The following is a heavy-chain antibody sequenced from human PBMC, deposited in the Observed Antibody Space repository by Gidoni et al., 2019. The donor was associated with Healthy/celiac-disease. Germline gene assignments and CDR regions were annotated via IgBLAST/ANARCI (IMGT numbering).Heavy chain of an antibody. Sequence: QVQLVQSGAEVKKPGASVKVSCKASGYTFTSYDINWVRQATGPGLEWMGWMNPNSGNTGYAQKFQGRVTMTRNTSISTAYMELSSLRSEDTAVYYCARGGAGVLYCSGGSCYSSSGRGRGYWFDPWGQGTLVTVSS. CDR3: ARGGAGVLYCSGGSCYSSSGRGRGYWFDP. D-gene: IGHD2-15*01. CDR1: GYTFTSYD. J-gene: IGHJ5*02. CDR2: MNPNSGNT. V-gene: IGHV1-8*01.